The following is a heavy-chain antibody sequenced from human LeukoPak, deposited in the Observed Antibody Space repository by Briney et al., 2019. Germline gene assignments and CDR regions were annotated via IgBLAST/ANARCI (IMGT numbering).Heavy chain of an antibody. Sequence: SETLSLICAVYGGSFSGYYWSWIRQPPGKGLEWIGEINHSGSTNYNPSLKSRVTISVDTSKNQFSLKLSSVTAADTAVYYCARLGRQWLARRYYYYMDVWGKGTTVTVSS. CDR3: ARLGRQWLARRYYYYMDV. CDR2: INHSGST. CDR1: GGSFSGYY. V-gene: IGHV4-34*01. D-gene: IGHD6-19*01. J-gene: IGHJ6*03.